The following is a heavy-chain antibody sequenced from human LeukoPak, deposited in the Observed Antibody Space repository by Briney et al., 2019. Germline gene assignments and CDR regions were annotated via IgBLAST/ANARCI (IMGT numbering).Heavy chain of an antibody. J-gene: IGHJ5*02. CDR3: ARSQYYDFWSGYPNWFDP. Sequence: SETLSLTCTVSGGSISSYYWSWIRQPPGKGLEWIGYIYYSGSTNYNPSLKSRVTISVDTSKNQFSLKLSSVTAADTAVYYCARSQYYDFWSGYPNWFDPWGQGTLVTVSS. D-gene: IGHD3-3*01. V-gene: IGHV4-59*12. CDR1: GGSISSYY. CDR2: IYYSGST.